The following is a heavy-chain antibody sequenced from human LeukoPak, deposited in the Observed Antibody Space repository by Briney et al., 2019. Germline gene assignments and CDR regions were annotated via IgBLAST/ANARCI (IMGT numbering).Heavy chain of an antibody. CDR1: GGTFSSYA. CDR3: ATSYSSSWYAGDY. J-gene: IGHJ4*02. Sequence: ASVKVSCKASGGTFSSYAISWVRQAPGQGLEWMGGIIPIFGTANYAQKFQGRVTITADESASTAYMELSSLRSEDTAVYYCATSYSSSWYAGDYWAREPWSPSPQ. CDR2: IIPIFGTA. V-gene: IGHV1-69*13. D-gene: IGHD6-13*01.